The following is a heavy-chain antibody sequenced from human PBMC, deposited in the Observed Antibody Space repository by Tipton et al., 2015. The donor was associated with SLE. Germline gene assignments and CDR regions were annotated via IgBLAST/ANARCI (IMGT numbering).Heavy chain of an antibody. V-gene: IGHV6-1*01. D-gene: IGHD1-26*01. Sequence: GLVKPSQTLSLTCAISGDSVSSNTAAWNWIRQSPSRGLEWLGRTYYRSKWYNDYAVSVKGRITVTPDTSKNQFSLQLKSVTPEDAAMYYCARDPFGSLDYWGQGTLVTVSS. CDR3: ARDPFGSLDY. J-gene: IGHJ4*02. CDR2: TYYRSKWYN. CDR1: GDSVSSNTAA.